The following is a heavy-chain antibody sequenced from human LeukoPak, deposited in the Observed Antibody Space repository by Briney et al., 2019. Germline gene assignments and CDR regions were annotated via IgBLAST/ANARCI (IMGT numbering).Heavy chain of an antibody. CDR3: AKSSGYYPYYYSMDV. D-gene: IGHD3-22*01. Sequence: GSLRLSCAASGFSFSSYWMHWVRQAPGKGPVWVSHINSGGSSTTYADSVKGRFTISRDNAKNTLYLQMNTLRAEDTAVYYCAKSSGYYPYYYSMDVWGQGTTVTVSS. CDR1: GFSFSSYW. CDR2: INSGGSST. J-gene: IGHJ6*02. V-gene: IGHV3-74*01.